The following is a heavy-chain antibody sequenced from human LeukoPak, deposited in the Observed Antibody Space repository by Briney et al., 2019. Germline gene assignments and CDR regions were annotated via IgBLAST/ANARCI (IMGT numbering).Heavy chain of an antibody. Sequence: GASVKVSCKASGYTFTGYYIHWVRQAPGQGLEWMGWINPNSGGTNYAQKFQGRVTMTRDTSISTAYMELSRLRSDDTAVYYCARGPHFCSGGSCPRPYYYYYYMDVWGKGTTVTVSS. D-gene: IGHD2-15*01. CDR2: INPNSGGT. V-gene: IGHV1-2*02. CDR3: ARGPHFCSGGSCPRPYYYYYYMDV. CDR1: GYTFTGYY. J-gene: IGHJ6*03.